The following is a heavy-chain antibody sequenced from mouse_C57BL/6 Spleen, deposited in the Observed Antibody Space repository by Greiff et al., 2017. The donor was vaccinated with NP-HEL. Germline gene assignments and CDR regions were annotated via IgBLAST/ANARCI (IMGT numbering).Heavy chain of an antibody. J-gene: IGHJ1*03. CDR3: ARDGNYDWYFDV. CDR1: GYAFSSSW. Sequence: VQLQQSGPELVKPGASVKISCKASGYAFSSSWMNWVKQRPEQGLEWIGRIDPANGNTKYAPKLQGKATITADTSSNTAYLQLSSLTSEDTAIYYCARDGNYDWYFDVWGTGTTVTVSS. D-gene: IGHD2-1*01. V-gene: IGHV14-3*01. CDR2: IDPANGNT.